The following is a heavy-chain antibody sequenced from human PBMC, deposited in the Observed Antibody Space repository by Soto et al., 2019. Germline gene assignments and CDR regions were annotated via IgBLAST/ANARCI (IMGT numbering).Heavy chain of an antibody. J-gene: IGHJ4*02. D-gene: IGHD3-3*01. CDR3: ARGHYDFCSGQPPYYFDY. V-gene: IGHV1-8*01. Sequence: ASVKVSCKASGYTFTSYDINWVRQATGQGLEWMGWMNPNSGNTGYAQKFQGRVTMTRNTSISTAYMELSSLRSEDTAVYYCARGHYDFCSGQPPYYFDYWGQGTLVTVSS. CDR1: GYTFTSYD. CDR2: MNPNSGNT.